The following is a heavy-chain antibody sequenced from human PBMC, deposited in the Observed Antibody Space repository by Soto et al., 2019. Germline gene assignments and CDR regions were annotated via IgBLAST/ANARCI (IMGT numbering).Heavy chain of an antibody. CDR3: ARGGLQDFGS. CDR2: TYYRSRWLF. CDR1: ADSVSGDTAS. J-gene: IGHJ4*02. Sequence: SQTLSLTCAISADSVSGDTASWNWIRQSPSRGLEWLARTYYRSRWLFDYAASVNSRVMLNADSAPDQGSLQLNSLTPEDTAVYYCARGGLQDFGSWGQGTLVTVSS. D-gene: IGHD4-4*01. V-gene: IGHV6-1*01.